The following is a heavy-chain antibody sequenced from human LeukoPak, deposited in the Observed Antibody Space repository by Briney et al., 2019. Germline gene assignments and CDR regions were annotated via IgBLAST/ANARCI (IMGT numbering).Heavy chain of an antibody. J-gene: IGHJ5*02. CDR3: VRVKVGSWDWFDP. CDR1: GFTFSSYS. V-gene: IGHV3-21*01. CDR2: ISSSSSYI. Sequence: GGSLRLSCAASGFTFSSYSMNWVRQAPGKGLEWVSSISSSSSYIYYADSVKGRFTISRDNAKNTLYLLMNSLRAEDTAVYYCVRVKVGSWDWFDPWGQGTLVTVSS. D-gene: IGHD1-26*01.